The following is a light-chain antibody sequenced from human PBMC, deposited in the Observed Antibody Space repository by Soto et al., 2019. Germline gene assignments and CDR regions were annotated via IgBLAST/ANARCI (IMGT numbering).Light chain of an antibody. J-gene: IGLJ1*01. CDR2: EVT. Sequence: QSALTQPPSASGSPGQSVTISCTGTKNDIGVYDFVSWYQQHPGKVPKLIIYEVTNRPSGVSNRFSGSKSGNTASLTISGLQAEDEADYYCSSYTTSSTRVFGPGTKLTVL. CDR3: SSYTTSSTRV. V-gene: IGLV2-14*01. CDR1: KNDIGVYDF.